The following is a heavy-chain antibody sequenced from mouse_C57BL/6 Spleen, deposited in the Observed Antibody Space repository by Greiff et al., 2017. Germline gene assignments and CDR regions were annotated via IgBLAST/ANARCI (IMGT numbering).Heavy chain of an antibody. D-gene: IGHD2-12*01. V-gene: IGHV1-80*01. CDR1: GYAFSSYW. CDR2: IYPGDGDT. Sequence: VQLQQSGAELVKPGASVKISCKASGYAFSSYWMNWVKQRPGKGLEWIGQIYPGDGDTNYNGKFKGKATLTADKSSSTAYMQLSSLTSEDSAVYFCARSDYSYWYFDVWGTGTTVTVSS. CDR3: ARSDYSYWYFDV. J-gene: IGHJ1*03.